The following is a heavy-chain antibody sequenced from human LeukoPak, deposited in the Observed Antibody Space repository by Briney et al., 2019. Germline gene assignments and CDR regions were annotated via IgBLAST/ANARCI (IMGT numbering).Heavy chain of an antibody. V-gene: IGHV4-34*01. CDR2: IDHSGST. CDR3: TKTPIAFVRGGYYFDY. D-gene: IGHD6-6*01. CDR1: GGPFSGYY. Sequence: PSETLSLTCAVSGGPFSGYYWSWIRQPPGKGLEWVGEIDHSGSTNYNPSPKCRVTISLEATKNQFPLKLSSVTAADTTVYYFTKTPIAFVRGGYYFDYWGQGTLVTVSS. J-gene: IGHJ4*02.